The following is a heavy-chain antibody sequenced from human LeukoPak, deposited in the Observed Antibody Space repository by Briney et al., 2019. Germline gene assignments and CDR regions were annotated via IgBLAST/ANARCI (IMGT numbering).Heavy chain of an antibody. CDR3: ARLGLGGYSYSLDY. CDR1: GFSLGSYW. D-gene: IGHD2-21*01. CDR2: IKEDGSEK. Sequence: PGGSLRLSCAASGFSLGSYWMNWVRQAPGKGLEWVANIKEDGSEKYYVDSVKGRFTISRDSAKNALYLQMNSLRAEDTAVYYCARLGLGGYSYSLDYWGQGTLVTVSS. V-gene: IGHV3-7*01. J-gene: IGHJ4*02.